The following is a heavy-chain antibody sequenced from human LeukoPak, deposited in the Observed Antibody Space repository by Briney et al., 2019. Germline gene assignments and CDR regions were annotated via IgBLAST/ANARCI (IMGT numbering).Heavy chain of an antibody. CDR1: GFTFSSYA. Sequence: GRSLRLPCAAFGFTFSSYAMHWVRQAPGKGLEWVAVISYDGSNKYYADSVKGRFTISRDNSKNTLYLQMNSLRAEDTAVYYCAREKYSSSWPIYFDYWGQGTLVTVSS. D-gene: IGHD6-13*01. CDR2: ISYDGSNK. V-gene: IGHV3-30-3*01. CDR3: AREKYSSSWPIYFDY. J-gene: IGHJ4*02.